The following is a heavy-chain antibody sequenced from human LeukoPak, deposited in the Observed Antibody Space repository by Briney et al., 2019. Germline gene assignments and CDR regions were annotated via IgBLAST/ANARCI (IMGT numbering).Heavy chain of an antibody. J-gene: IGHJ4*02. CDR2: ISGSGGST. D-gene: IGHD3-10*01. CDR3: AIPRRNSVWFGTPPGDY. V-gene: IGHV3-23*01. CDR1: GFTFSSYA. Sequence: PGGSLRLSCAASGFTFSSYAMSWVRQAPGKGLEWVSAISGSGGSTYYADSVKGRFTISRDNSKNTLYLQMNSLRAEDTAVYYCAIPRRNSVWFGTPPGDYWGQGTLVTVSS.